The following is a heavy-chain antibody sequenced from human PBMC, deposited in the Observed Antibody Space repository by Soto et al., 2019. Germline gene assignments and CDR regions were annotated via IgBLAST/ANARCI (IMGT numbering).Heavy chain of an antibody. Sequence: QVQLAESGGGVVQPGRSLRLSCAASGFSFNNHGMHWVRQAPGKGLEWVAVIWYAGSYKYYADSVKGRFTISRDNAKNTLYLQKIRLIAEETALQYRARNFLGTNFFDSWGQGTLVTVSS. D-gene: IGHD1-26*01. CDR1: GFSFNNHG. J-gene: IGHJ4*02. CDR2: IWYAGSYK. V-gene: IGHV3-33*01. CDR3: ARNFLGTNFFDS.